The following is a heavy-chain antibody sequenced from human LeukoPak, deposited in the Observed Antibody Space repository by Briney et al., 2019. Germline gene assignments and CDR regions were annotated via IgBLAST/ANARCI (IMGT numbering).Heavy chain of an antibody. J-gene: IGHJ4*02. D-gene: IGHD6-6*01. CDR2: VGPYHGNT. V-gene: IGHV1-18*01. CDR1: GYTFTSYA. Sequence: WASVKVSCKASGYTFTSYAINWVRQAPGQGLEWMGWVGPYHGNTTYAQKFQGRLAMTTDKSTTTAYMELRSLTSDDTALYYCAKNFRTLASRRTSPFDSWGQGTLVIVSS. CDR3: AKNFRTLASRRTSPFDS.